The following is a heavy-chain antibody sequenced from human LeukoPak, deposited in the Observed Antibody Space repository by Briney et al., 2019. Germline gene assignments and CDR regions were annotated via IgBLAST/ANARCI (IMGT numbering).Heavy chain of an antibody. Sequence: GGSLRLSCAASGFTFSSYGMSWVCQVPGKGLEWVSSISGSGGTTYYADSVKGRFTLSRDNSKNTLYLQMNSLRAEDTAVYYCAKGSRSLRFGEAGDYWGQGTLVTVSS. CDR3: AKGSRSLRFGEAGDY. CDR1: GFTFSSYG. J-gene: IGHJ4*02. V-gene: IGHV3-23*01. D-gene: IGHD3-10*01. CDR2: ISGSGGTT.